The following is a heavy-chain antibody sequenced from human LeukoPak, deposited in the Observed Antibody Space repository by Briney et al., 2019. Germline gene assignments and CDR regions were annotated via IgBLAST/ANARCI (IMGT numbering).Heavy chain of an antibody. CDR3: TRPDYDILTGYYH. Sequence: PGGSLRLSCAASGFTFSSYWMSWARQAPGKGLEWVANIKQDGSEKYYVDSVKGRFTISRDNAKNSLFLQMNSLRAEDTAVYYCTRPDYDILTGYYHWGQGTLVTVSS. J-gene: IGHJ4*02. CDR2: IKQDGSEK. D-gene: IGHD3-9*01. V-gene: IGHV3-7*01. CDR1: GFTFSSYW.